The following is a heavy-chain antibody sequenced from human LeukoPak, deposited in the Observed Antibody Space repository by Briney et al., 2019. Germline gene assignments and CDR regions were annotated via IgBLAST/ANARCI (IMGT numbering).Heavy chain of an antibody. CDR1: GGSISSGGYY. CDR2: IYYSGST. V-gene: IGHV4-31*03. CDR3: AYSNYGSGSWDFDY. J-gene: IGHJ4*02. D-gene: IGHD3-10*01. Sequence: PSETLSLTCTVSGGSISSGGYYWSWIRQHPGKGLEWIGYIYYSGSTYYNPSLKSRVTISVDASKNQFSLKLSSVTAADTAVYYCAYSNYGSGSWDFDYWGQGTLVTISS.